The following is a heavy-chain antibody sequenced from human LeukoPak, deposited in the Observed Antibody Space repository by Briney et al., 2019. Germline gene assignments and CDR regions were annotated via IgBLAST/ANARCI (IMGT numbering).Heavy chain of an antibody. V-gene: IGHV4-34*01. Sequence: PSETLSLTCAVSGGSFSGYYWSWVRQPPGKGLEWIGEINHSGSTNYNLSLTSRLTISVDTSKNQFSLKLSSVTAADTAVYYCARAATGTIDYWGQGTLVTV. CDR3: ARAATGTIDY. D-gene: IGHD1-7*01. CDR2: INHSGST. J-gene: IGHJ4*02. CDR1: GGSFSGYY.